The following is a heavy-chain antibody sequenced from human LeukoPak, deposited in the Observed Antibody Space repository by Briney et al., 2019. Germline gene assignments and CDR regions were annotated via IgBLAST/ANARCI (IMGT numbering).Heavy chain of an antibody. CDR2: ISGSGGST. CDR3: AKEASGDTAMVTEYYYYYMDV. Sequence: LSGGSLRLSCAASGFTFSSYAMSWVRQAPGKGLEWVSAISGSGGSTYYADSVKGRFTISRDNSKNTLYLQMNSLRAEDTAVYYCAKEASGDTAMVTEYYYYYMDVWGKGTTVTVSS. V-gene: IGHV3-23*01. D-gene: IGHD5-18*01. CDR1: GFTFSSYA. J-gene: IGHJ6*03.